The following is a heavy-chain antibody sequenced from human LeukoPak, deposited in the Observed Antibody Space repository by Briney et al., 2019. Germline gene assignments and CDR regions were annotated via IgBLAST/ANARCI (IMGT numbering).Heavy chain of an antibody. CDR3: ARGNYYGMDV. CDR2: ISYDGSNK. J-gene: IGHJ6*02. Sequence: GGSLRLSCAASGFTFSSYGMHWVRQAPGKGLEWVAVISYDGSNKYYADSVKGRFTISRDNSKNTLYLQMNSLRAEDTAVYYCARGNYYGMDVWGQGTTVTVSS. CDR1: GFTFSSYG. V-gene: IGHV3-30*03.